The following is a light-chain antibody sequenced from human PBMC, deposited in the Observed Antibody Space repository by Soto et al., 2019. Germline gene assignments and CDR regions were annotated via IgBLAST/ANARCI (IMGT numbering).Light chain of an antibody. J-gene: IGKJ4*01. Sequence: DIQMTQSPSSLSASLGDKVTLTCRASEDIAHYLAWYQQKPGKAPRVLLHHTSILRSGVPSRFSGSGNGTDFNVTITSLQPEDVANYLCQKYGRALLTFGGGTKVEI. V-gene: IGKV1-27*01. CDR2: HTS. CDR1: EDIAHY. CDR3: QKYGRALLT.